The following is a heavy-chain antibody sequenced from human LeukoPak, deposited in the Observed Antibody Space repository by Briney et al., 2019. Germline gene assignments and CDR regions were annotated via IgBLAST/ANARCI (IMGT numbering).Heavy chain of an antibody. D-gene: IGHD1-26*01. CDR2: INPNSGGT. CDR3: ARERESLTSVVGATRGDYYYYGMDV. CDR1: GYTFTGYY. Sequence: ASVKVSCKASGYTFTGYYMHWVRQAPGQGLEWMGWINPNSGGTNYAQKFQGRVTMTRNTSISTAYMELSSLRSEDTAVYYCARERESLTSVVGATRGDYYYYGMDVWGQGTTVTVSS. J-gene: IGHJ6*02. V-gene: IGHV1-2*02.